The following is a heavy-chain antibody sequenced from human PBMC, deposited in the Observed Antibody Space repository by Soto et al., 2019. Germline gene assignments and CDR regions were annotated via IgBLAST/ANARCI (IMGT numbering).Heavy chain of an antibody. Sequence: PSETLSLTCNVSGGSITNNNWWSWVRQPPGKGLEWIGAIYHSGHTSFNPSLKSRATLSLDYSDNQLSLKLTSATAADTAIYYCASIAYSASGFDYWGQETRVTVSS. CDR1: GGSITNNNW. V-gene: IGHV4-4*02. D-gene: IGHD4-4*01. CDR3: ASIAYSASGFDY. CDR2: IYHSGHT. J-gene: IGHJ4*02.